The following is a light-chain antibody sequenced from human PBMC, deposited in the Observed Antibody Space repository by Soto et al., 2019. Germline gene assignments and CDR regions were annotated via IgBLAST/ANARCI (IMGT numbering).Light chain of an antibody. CDR3: QQYNNWPRT. V-gene: IGKV3-15*01. CDR1: QGISNN. Sequence: EKVMTPSPATLSLSPGERATPSRRASQGISNNLAWYQQKAGQAPRLLIYGASTRATAIPARYSGSGSGTEFNLTISSLQSEDFAVYYCQQYNNWPRTFGQGTKVDIK. CDR2: GAS. J-gene: IGKJ1*01.